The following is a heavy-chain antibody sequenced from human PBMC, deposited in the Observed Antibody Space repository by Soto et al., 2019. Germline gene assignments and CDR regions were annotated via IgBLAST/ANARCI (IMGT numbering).Heavy chain of an antibody. V-gene: IGHV4-59*01. CDR3: ARVRDYGDYKGGWYFDL. CDR1: GGSISSYY. CDR2: IYYSGST. Sequence: SETLSLTCTVFGGSISSYYWSWIRQPPGKGLEWIGYIYYSGSTNYNPSLKSRVTISVDTSKNQFSLKLSSVTAADTAVYYCARVRDYGDYKGGWYFDLWGRGTLVTVSS. J-gene: IGHJ2*01. D-gene: IGHD4-17*01.